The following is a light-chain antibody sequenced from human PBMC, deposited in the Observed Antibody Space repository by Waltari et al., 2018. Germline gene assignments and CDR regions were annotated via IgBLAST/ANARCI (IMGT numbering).Light chain of an antibody. V-gene: IGKV1-39*01. CDR3: QQSYSALT. CDR2: AAS. CDR1: QTINNY. Sequence: DIQMTQSPSSLSASVGDRVTITCRASQTINNYLNWYQQKPGKAPRLLIYAASSLQSRVPSRFSGSGSETDFTLTISSLQPEDFATYYCQQSYSALTFGGGTKVEIK. J-gene: IGKJ4*01.